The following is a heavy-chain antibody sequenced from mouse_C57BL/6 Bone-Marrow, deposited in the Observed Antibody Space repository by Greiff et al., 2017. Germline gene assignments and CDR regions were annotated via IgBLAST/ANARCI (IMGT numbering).Heavy chain of an antibody. CDR1: GYTFTSYW. Sequence: QVQLQQSGAELVKPGASVKLSCKASGYTFTSYWMQWVKQRPGQGLEWIGAIDPSDSYTTYTQKFKGKDPLTVDTSSSTAYMQLSSLTSGDSAVYYCARGDFFYYYDGYYFDYWGQGTTLTGSS. D-gene: IGHD1-1*01. CDR3: ARGDFFYYYDGYYFDY. J-gene: IGHJ2*01. V-gene: IGHV1-50*01. CDR2: IDPSDSYT.